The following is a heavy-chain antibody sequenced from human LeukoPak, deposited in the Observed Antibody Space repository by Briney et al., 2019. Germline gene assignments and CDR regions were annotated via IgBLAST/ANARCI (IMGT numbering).Heavy chain of an antibody. D-gene: IGHD3-22*01. J-gene: IGHJ4*02. CDR1: GFTFSSYE. V-gene: IGHV3-48*03. CDR3: AREVLSTGFPIGTYYYDSSGYRRHFDY. CDR2: ISSSGSTI. Sequence: PGGSLRLSCAASGFTFSSYEMNWVRQAPGKGLEWVSYISSSGSTIYYADSVKGRFTISRDNAKNSLYLQMNSLRAEDTAVYYCAREVLSTGFPIGTYYYDSSGYRRHFDYWGQGPLSPSPQ.